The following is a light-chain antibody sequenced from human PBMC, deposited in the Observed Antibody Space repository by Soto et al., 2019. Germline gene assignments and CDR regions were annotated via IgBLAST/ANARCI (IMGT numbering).Light chain of an antibody. CDR3: QSFDSSLSSWV. CDR1: SSNIGAGYP. J-gene: IGLJ3*02. CDR2: GNT. Sequence: QSVLTQPPSVSGAPGQRVTVSCIGSSSNIGAGYPVQWYQQFPGTAPKLLMYGNTNRPSGVPDRFSGSNSGTSASLAITGLQAEDEADYYCQSFDSSLSSWVFGGGTKLTVL. V-gene: IGLV1-40*01.